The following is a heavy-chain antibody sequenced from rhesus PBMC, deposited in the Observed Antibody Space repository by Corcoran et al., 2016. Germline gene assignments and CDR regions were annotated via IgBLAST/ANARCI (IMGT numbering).Heavy chain of an antibody. CDR1: GDSIRSNF. V-gene: IGHV4-173*01. CDR2: ISGSGGSP. Sequence: QVQLQESGPGLVKPSEPLSFTCAVSGDSIRSNFWTWISQPPGKGLEWSGRISGSGGSPDYNPSLKSRLTISTDRSRNQFSLRLTSVTGADTAVYYCTRDGDYNGPRGDYWGQGVLVTVSS. J-gene: IGHJ4*01. CDR3: TRDGDYNGPRGDY. D-gene: IGHD1-44*01.